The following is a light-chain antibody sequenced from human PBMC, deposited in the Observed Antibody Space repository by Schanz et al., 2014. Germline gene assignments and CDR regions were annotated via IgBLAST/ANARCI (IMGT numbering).Light chain of an antibody. Sequence: QSALTQPPSASGSPGQSVTISCTGTSSDVGGYNFVSWYQQHPGKAPKLMIYEVTKRPSGVPDRFSGSKSGNTASLTVSGLQSEDEAGYYCAAWDDSLNGSWVFGGGTKLTVL. J-gene: IGLJ3*02. CDR3: AAWDDSLNGSWV. CDR2: EVT. V-gene: IGLV2-8*01. CDR1: SSDVGGYNF.